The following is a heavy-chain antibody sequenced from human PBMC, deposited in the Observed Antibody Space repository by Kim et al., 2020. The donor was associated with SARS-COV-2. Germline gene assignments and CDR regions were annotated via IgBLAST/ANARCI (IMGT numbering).Heavy chain of an antibody. CDR1: GFTFSSYG. V-gene: IGHV3-30*03. Sequence: GGSLRLSCAASGFTFSSYGMHWVRQAPGKGLEWVAVISYDGSNKYYAHSVKGRFTISRDNSKNTLYLQMNSLRAEDTAVYYCARGLGYYYVYYYYGMDVWGQGTTVTVSS. CDR2: ISYDGSNK. CDR3: ARGLGYYYVYYYYGMDV. D-gene: IGHD3-22*01. J-gene: IGHJ6*02.